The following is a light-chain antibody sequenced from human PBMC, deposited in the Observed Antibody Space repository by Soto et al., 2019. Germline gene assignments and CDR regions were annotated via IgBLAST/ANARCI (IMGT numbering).Light chain of an antibody. CDR3: QQANSFHHT. Sequence: DIQMTQSPSSVSASVGDRVSITCRASQGISNWLAWYQQKPGRAPKLLIYTGSSLQSGVQSRSSGTGSGTDFTLTISSLQPEDVATYYCQQANSFHHTFGGGTKVEIK. CDR2: TGS. V-gene: IGKV1-12*01. CDR1: QGISNW. J-gene: IGKJ4*01.